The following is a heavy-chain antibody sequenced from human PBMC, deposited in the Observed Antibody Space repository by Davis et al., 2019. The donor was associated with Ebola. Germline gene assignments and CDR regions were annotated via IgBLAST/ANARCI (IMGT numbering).Heavy chain of an antibody. D-gene: IGHD3-10*01. CDR2: IKQDGSEK. V-gene: IGHV3-7*01. Sequence: GESLKISCAASGFTFTSYAMSWVRQAPGKGLEWVANIKQDGSEKYYVDSVKGRFTISRDNSKNTLYLQMNSLRAEDTAVYYCARGGYYYGSGSYNFDYWGQGTLVTVSS. CDR3: ARGGYYYGSGSYNFDY. CDR1: GFTFTSYA. J-gene: IGHJ4*02.